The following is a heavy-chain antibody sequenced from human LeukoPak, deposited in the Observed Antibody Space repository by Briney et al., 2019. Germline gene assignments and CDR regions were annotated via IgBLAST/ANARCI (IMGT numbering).Heavy chain of an antibody. CDR3: ARQDYYGSGNYLRARYYFDY. CDR2: ISSDGTTT. CDR1: GFTFSSYA. D-gene: IGHD3-10*01. Sequence: PGGSLRLSCAASGFTFSSYAMSWVRQAPGKGLVWVSRISSDGTTTTYADSVKGRFTISRDNAKNTLYLQMNSLRAEDTAVYYCARQDYYGSGNYLRARYYFDYWGQGTLVTVSS. J-gene: IGHJ4*02. V-gene: IGHV3-74*01.